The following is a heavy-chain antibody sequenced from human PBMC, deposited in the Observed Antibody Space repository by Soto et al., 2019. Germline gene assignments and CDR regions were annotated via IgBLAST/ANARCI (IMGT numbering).Heavy chain of an antibody. Sequence: PGGSLRLSCVVSGLTFSKHAMSWVRQAPGKGLEWVAGITGGGDSTYYADSVKGRFTISRDNSKNMLYLQMYGLTADDTAVYYCTKDGEYAYLAGFNRKLDPWGQGSLVTVSS. CDR1: GLTFSKHA. V-gene: IGHV3-23*01. CDR2: ITGGGDST. J-gene: IGHJ5*01. CDR3: TKDGEYAYLAGFNRKLDP. D-gene: IGHD3-9*01.